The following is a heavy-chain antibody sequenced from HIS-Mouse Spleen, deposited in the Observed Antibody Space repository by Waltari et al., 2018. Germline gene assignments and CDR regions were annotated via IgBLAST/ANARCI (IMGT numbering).Heavy chain of an antibody. J-gene: IGHJ4*02. CDR2: INPNSGGT. Sequence: QVQLVQSGAEVKKPGASVKVSCKASGYTFTGYYLHWLRQAPGQGLEWMGWINPNSGGTNYAQKFQGRVTMTRDTSISTAYMELSRLRSDDTAVYYCARIFIAVAAYFDYWGQGTLVTVSS. V-gene: IGHV1-2*02. CDR3: ARIFIAVAAYFDY. CDR1: GYTFTGYY. D-gene: IGHD6-19*01.